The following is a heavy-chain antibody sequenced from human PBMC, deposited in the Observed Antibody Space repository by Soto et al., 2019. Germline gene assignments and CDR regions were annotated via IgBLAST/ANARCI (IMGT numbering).Heavy chain of an antibody. V-gene: IGHV3-33*01. CDR1: GFTFSSYG. CDR3: ARDGGGVRWLDP. CDR2: IWYDGSKK. J-gene: IGHJ5*02. D-gene: IGHD3-10*01. Sequence: QVQLVESGGGVVQPGRSLRLSCVTSGFTFSSYGMHWVRQAPGKGLKWVAVIWYDGSKKYYADSVKGRFTISRDNFKNTLYLQTNSLRAEDTAVYYCARDGGGVRWLDPWGQGTLVTVSS.